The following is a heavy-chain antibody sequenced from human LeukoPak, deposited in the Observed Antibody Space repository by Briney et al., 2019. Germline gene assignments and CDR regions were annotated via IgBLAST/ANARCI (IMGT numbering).Heavy chain of an antibody. Sequence: GSLRLSCAASGFTFSSYAMSWVRQAPGKGLEWVSAISGSGGSTYYADSVKGRFTISRDNSKNTLYLQMNSLRAEDTAVYYCAKVCGSGWNLDYWGQGTLVTVSS. CDR1: GFTFSSYA. CDR3: AKVCGSGWNLDY. D-gene: IGHD6-19*01. J-gene: IGHJ4*02. V-gene: IGHV3-23*01. CDR2: ISGSGGST.